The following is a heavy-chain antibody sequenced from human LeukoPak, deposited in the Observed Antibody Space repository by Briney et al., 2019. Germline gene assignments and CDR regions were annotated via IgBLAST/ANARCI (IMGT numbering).Heavy chain of an antibody. CDR2: IYSDGST. Sequence: GGSLRLSCAASGFIVSGDFMSWVRQAPGKGLEWVSVIYSDGSTYYADSVKGRLTISRDNSKNTLDLQMTGLRAEDTAVYYCARERGRGRDSPWFDYWGQGTLVTVSS. CDR1: GFIVSGDF. D-gene: IGHD1-26*01. CDR3: ARERGRGRDSPWFDY. J-gene: IGHJ4*02. V-gene: IGHV3-53*01.